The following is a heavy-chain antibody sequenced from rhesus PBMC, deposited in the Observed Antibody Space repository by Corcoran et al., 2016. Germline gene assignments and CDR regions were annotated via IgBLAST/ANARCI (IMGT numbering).Heavy chain of an antibody. J-gene: IGHJ6*01. CDR3: ARRDSNYRGGVDS. D-gene: IGHD4-23*01. CDR1: GGSVSSSNW. V-gene: IGHV4-65*01. CDR2: ISGSSVST. Sequence: QVQLQESGPGLVKPSETLSLTCAVSGGSVSSSNWWSWIRKPPGKGLEWIGYISGSSVSTYYNPSLKSRVTISPDTSKNQFSLKLSSVPAADTAVYYCARRDSNYRGGVDSWGQGVVVTVSS.